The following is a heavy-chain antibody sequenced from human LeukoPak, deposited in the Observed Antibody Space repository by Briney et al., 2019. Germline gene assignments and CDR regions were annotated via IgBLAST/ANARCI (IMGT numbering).Heavy chain of an antibody. J-gene: IGHJ4*02. V-gene: IGHV4-59*12. CDR1: GGSISSYY. CDR3: ATSYANWNAGTYDY. Sequence: SSETLSLTCTVSGGSISSYYWSWIRQPPGKGLEWIGYIYYSGSTNYNPSLKSRVAISVDTSKNQFSLKLSSVTAADTAVYYCATSYANWNAGTYDYWGQGTLVTVSS. D-gene: IGHD1-1*01. CDR2: IYYSGST.